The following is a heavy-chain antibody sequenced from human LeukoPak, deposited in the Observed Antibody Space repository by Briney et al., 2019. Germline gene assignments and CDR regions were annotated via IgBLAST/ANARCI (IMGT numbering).Heavy chain of an antibody. V-gene: IGHV1-46*01. D-gene: IGHD1-26*01. CDR3: ANSDRGKVGATAISGF. Sequence: ASVKVSCKASGYTFTSYYMHWVRQAPGQGLEWMGIINPSGGSTSYAQKFQGRVTMTRDMSTSTVYMELSSLRSEDTAVHYCANSDRGKVGATAISGFWGQGTLVTVSS. CDR2: INPSGGST. CDR1: GYTFTSYY. J-gene: IGHJ4*02.